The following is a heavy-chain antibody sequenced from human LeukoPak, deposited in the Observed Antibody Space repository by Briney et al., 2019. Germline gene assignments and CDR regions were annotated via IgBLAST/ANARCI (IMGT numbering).Heavy chain of an antibody. Sequence: GGSLRLSCAASGFTVSSNYMSWVRQAPGKGLEWVSVIYSGGSTYYADSVKGRFTISRDNSKSTLYLQMNSLRAEDTAVYYCARVAAAAGTNLGWFDPWGQGTLVTVSS. CDR1: GFTVSSNY. D-gene: IGHD6-13*01. CDR2: IYSGGST. J-gene: IGHJ5*02. CDR3: ARVAAAAGTNLGWFDP. V-gene: IGHV3-53*05.